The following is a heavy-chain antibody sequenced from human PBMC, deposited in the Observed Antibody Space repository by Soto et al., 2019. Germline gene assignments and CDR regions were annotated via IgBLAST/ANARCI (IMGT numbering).Heavy chain of an antibody. CDR3: AREVGYGDYVFDY. CDR2: IIPIFGTA. D-gene: IGHD4-17*01. CDR1: GCTFSSYA. Sequence: GASVKVSCKASGCTFSSYAISWVRQSPGQGLEWMGGIIPIFGTANYAQKFQGRVTITADESTSTAYMELSSLRSEDTAVYYCAREVGYGDYVFDYWGQGTLVTVSS. J-gene: IGHJ4*02. V-gene: IGHV1-69*13.